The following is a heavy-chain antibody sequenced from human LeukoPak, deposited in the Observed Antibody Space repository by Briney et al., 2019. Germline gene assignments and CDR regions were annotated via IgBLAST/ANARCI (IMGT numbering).Heavy chain of an antibody. CDR3: AKDGRVAAATYYFDY. CDR1: GFTFSSYG. J-gene: IGHJ4*02. V-gene: IGHV3-30*18. CDR2: IANDGRDK. D-gene: IGHD6-13*01. Sequence: GGPLRLSCAASGFTFSSYGMHWVRQAPGKGLEWVAVIANDGRDKKYADSVKGRFTISRDNSKNTLYLQMNSLRAEDTAVYYCAKDGRVAAATYYFDYWGQGTLATVSS.